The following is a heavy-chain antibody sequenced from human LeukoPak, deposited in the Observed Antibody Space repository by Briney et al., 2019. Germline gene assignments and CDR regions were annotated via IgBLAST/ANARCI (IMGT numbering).Heavy chain of an antibody. Sequence: SETLSLTCAVYGGSFSGYYWSWIRQPPGKGLEWIGEINHSGSTNYNPSLKSRVTISVDTSKNQFSLKLSSVTAADTAVYYCASQPGGVTNYFDYWGQGTLVTVSS. CDR2: INHSGST. D-gene: IGHD2-21*02. CDR3: ASQPGGVTNYFDY. CDR1: GGSFSGYY. V-gene: IGHV4-34*01. J-gene: IGHJ4*02.